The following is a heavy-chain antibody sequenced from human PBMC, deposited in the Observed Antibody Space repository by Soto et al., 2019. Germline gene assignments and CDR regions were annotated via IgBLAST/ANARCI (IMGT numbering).Heavy chain of an antibody. J-gene: IGHJ6*02. CDR3: AKNGDRFYCSGGSCYYYYYGMDV. CDR1: GFTFSSYG. Sequence: QVQLVESGGGVVQPGRSLRLSCAASGFTFSSYGMHWVRQAPGKGLEWVAVISYDGSNKYYADSVKGRFTISRDNSKNTXXLXMXXLRAEDTAVYYCAKNGDRFYCSGGSCYYYYYGMDVWGQGTTVTVSS. V-gene: IGHV3-30*18. CDR2: ISYDGSNK. D-gene: IGHD2-15*01.